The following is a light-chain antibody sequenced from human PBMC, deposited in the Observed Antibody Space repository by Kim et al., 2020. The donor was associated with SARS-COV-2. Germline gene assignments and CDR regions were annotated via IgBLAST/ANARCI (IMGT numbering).Light chain of an antibody. V-gene: IGKV3-20*01. J-gene: IGKJ2*01. Sequence: EILLTQSPGTLSLSAGERATLSCRASQSVRSNYLAWYQQKPDQAPRLLIYAAVRRATGIPDRFSGSGSGTDFTLTISRLEPEDFAVYYCQQYGDSLYTFGQGTKLEI. CDR2: AAV. CDR3: QQYGDSLYT. CDR1: QSVRSNY.